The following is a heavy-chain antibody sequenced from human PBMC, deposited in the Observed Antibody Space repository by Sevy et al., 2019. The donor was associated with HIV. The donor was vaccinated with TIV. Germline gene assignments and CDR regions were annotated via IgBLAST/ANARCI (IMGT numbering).Heavy chain of an antibody. CDR1: GGSISNNNYY. Sequence: SETLSLTCTVSGGSISNNNYYWGWIRQSPGKRLEWIGTINYSGSTDYNPSLKSRVTISVDTSKNQFSLKLSSVTAADTAVYYCARHALFTIFGVVIDPKMYYFDYWGQGTQVTVSS. CDR2: INYSGST. V-gene: IGHV4-39*01. D-gene: IGHD3-3*01. CDR3: ARHALFTIFGVVIDPKMYYFDY. J-gene: IGHJ4*02.